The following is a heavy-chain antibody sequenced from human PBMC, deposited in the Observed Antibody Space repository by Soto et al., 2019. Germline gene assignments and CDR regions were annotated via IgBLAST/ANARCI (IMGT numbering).Heavy chain of an antibody. CDR1: GYSFTSYW. Sequence: PXESLKISCKGSGYSFTSYWIGWVRQMPGKGLEWMGIIYPGDPDTRYSPSFQGQVTISADKSISTAYLQWSSLKASDTAMYYCARIQYYYDSSGYSSNSPWYYFDYWGQGTLVTVSS. D-gene: IGHD3-22*01. CDR3: ARIQYYYDSSGYSSNSPWYYFDY. V-gene: IGHV5-51*01. CDR2: IYPGDPDT. J-gene: IGHJ4*02.